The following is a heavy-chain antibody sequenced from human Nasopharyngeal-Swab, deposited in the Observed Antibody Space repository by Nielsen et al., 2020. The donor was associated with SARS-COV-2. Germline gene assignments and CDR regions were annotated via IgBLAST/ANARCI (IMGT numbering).Heavy chain of an antibody. CDR3: ARLYPYDFWSGGGGPVDYYYYYGMDV. Sequence: ASVNVSCKASGYTFTGYYMHWVRQAPGQGLEWMGWINPNSGGTNYAQKFQGRVTMTRDTSISTAYMELSRLRSDDTAVYYCARLYPYDFWSGGGGPVDYYYYYGMDVWGQGTTVTVSS. V-gene: IGHV1-2*02. CDR2: INPNSGGT. CDR1: GYTFTGYY. D-gene: IGHD3-3*01. J-gene: IGHJ6*02.